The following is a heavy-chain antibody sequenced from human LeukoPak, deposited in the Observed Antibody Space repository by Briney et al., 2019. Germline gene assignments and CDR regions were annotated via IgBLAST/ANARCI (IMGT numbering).Heavy chain of an antibody. CDR3: ARRAAGTEFDY. CDR2: IYYSGSI. J-gene: IGHJ4*02. CDR1: GGSVSNYY. Sequence: PSETLSLTCTVSGGSVSNYYWSWIRQPPGMGLEWIGYIYYSGSINYNPSLESRLTISVDTSKSQLSLKLSSVTAADTAVYYCARRAAGTEFDYWGQGTLVTVSS. D-gene: IGHD6-19*01. V-gene: IGHV4-59*02.